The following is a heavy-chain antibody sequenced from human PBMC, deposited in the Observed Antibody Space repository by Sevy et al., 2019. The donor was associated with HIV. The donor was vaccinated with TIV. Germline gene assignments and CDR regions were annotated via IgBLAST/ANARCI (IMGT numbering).Heavy chain of an antibody. CDR2: IYQDGSEK. V-gene: IGHV3-7*01. Sequence: GGSLRLSCAASGFSFRSDWMTWVRQAPGKGLEWVASIYQDGSEKYYMDSAKGRFTVSRDNAKNSLFLQMNSLRVEDTAVYYCAREGSYGDYMLSYYYGMDVWGQGTTVTVSS. D-gene: IGHD4-17*01. CDR3: AREGSYGDYMLSYYYGMDV. CDR1: GFSFRSDW. J-gene: IGHJ6*02.